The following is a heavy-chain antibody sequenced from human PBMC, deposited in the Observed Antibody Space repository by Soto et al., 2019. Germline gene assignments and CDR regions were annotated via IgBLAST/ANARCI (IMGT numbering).Heavy chain of an antibody. Sequence: QVQLVESGGGLVKPGGSLRLSCEASGLTFSDHYMTWIRQAPGKGLEWTSYISSSAGTIYYADSVKGRFTISRDNAKNSLYLQMTNLRAEDTAVYYCARAPYFGSGTYYYYALDVWGQGTTVTVSS. V-gene: IGHV3-11*01. CDR2: ISSSAGTI. CDR3: ARAPYFGSGTYYYYALDV. J-gene: IGHJ6*02. D-gene: IGHD3-10*01. CDR1: GLTFSDHY.